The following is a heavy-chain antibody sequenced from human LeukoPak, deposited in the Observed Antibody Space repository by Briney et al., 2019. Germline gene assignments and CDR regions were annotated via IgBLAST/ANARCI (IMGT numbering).Heavy chain of an antibody. V-gene: IGHV3-23*01. J-gene: IGHJ5*02. D-gene: IGHD2-2*01. Sequence: RGGSLRLSCAASGFTFNNYAMSWVRQAPGKGLEWVSVIRGSGGSTYYADSVKGRFTISRDNSKNTLYLQMNSLRAEETAVYYCAKDRGVIVPAGMATWGQGTLVTVSS. CDR1: GFTFNNYA. CDR3: AKDRGVIVPAGMAT. CDR2: IRGSGGST.